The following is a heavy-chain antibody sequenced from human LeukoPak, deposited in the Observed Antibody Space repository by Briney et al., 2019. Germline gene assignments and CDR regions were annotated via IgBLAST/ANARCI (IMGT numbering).Heavy chain of an antibody. CDR2: ISYDGSNK. V-gene: IGHV3-30*18. D-gene: IGHD2-15*01. Sequence: PGRSLRPSCAASGFTFSSYGMHWVRQAPGKGLEWVAVISYDGSNKYYADSVKGRFTISRDNSKNTLYLQMNSLRAEDTAVYYCANEYCSGGSCGYYGMDVWGQGTTVTVSS. CDR1: GFTFSSYG. CDR3: ANEYCSGGSCGYYGMDV. J-gene: IGHJ6*02.